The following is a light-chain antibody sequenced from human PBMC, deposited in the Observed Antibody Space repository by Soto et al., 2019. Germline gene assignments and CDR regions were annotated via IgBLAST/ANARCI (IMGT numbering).Light chain of an antibody. CDR2: EVS. Sequence: QSALNQPASVSGSPGQSITISCTGTSSDVGGYDYVSWYQQYPGKAPKLMIYEVSNWPSGVSNRFSGSKSGNTASLTISGLQPEDEADYYCSSYTSTSTWVFGGGTKLTVL. J-gene: IGLJ2*01. CDR1: SSDVGGYDY. CDR3: SSYTSTSTWV. V-gene: IGLV2-14*01.